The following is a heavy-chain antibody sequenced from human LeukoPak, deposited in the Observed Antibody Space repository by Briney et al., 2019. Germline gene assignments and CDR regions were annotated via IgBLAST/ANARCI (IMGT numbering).Heavy chain of an antibody. CDR1: GGSISSYY. CDR3: ARSILGDYFYYYYYMDV. Sequence: SETLSLTCTVSGGSISSYYWSWIRQPAGKGLEWIGRIYSSGSTTYNPSLRSRVTISVDTSKNQFSLKLSSVTAADTAVYYCARSILGDYFYYYYYMDVWGKGTTVTISS. J-gene: IGHJ6*03. CDR2: IYSSGST. V-gene: IGHV4-4*07. D-gene: IGHD4-17*01.